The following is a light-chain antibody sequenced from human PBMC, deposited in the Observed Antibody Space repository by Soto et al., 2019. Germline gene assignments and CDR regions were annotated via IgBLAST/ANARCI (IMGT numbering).Light chain of an antibody. CDR2: DAS. J-gene: IGKJ4*01. V-gene: IGKV3-11*01. CDR3: QQRTNWPLT. Sequence: EIVLTQSPATLSFSPGERATLSCRASQSVDKYLVWYQQKPGQAPRLLIYDASSRATGIPARFSGSGSGTDFSLTITSLEPEDFAVYYCQQRTNWPLTFGGGTKV. CDR1: QSVDKY.